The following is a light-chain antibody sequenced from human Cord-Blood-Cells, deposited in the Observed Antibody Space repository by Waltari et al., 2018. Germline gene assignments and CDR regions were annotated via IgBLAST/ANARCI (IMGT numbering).Light chain of an antibody. V-gene: IGLV2-8*01. J-gene: IGLJ2*01. Sequence: QSALTQPPSASGSPGQSVTISCPGTSSDVGGYNYVSWYQQHPGISTRLMIYEVSKRPSGFPALFSASTSRNTASLTVSGLQAEDEADYYCSSYAGSDNLVFGGGTNRTVL. CDR3: SSYAGSDNLV. CDR2: EVS. CDR1: SSDVGGYNY.